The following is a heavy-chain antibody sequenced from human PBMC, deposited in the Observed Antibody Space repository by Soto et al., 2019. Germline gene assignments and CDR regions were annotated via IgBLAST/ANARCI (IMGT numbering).Heavy chain of an antibody. D-gene: IGHD2-2*01. J-gene: IGHJ4*02. CDR3: ARDEYCSSTSCPDHDYSNYCDY. CDR1: GYTFTSYA. Sequence: QVQLVQSGAEVKKPGASVKVSCKASGYTFTSYAMHWVRQAPGQRLEWMGWINAGNGNTKYSQKFQGRVTITRDTSASTAYMELSSLRSEDTAVYYCARDEYCSSTSCPDHDYSNYCDYWGQGTLVTVSS. V-gene: IGHV1-3*01. CDR2: INAGNGNT.